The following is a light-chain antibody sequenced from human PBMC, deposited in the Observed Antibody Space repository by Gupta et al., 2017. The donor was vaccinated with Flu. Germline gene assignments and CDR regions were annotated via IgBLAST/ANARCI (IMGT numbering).Light chain of an antibody. CDR3: GTWDNNLTAYVV. CDR2: ENN. CDR1: SSNIGNNY. V-gene: IGLV1-51*02. J-gene: IGLJ2*01. Sequence: QSVLTQPPSVSAAPGQKVTISCSGSSSNIGNNYVSWYQQLPGTAPKLLIYENNKRPSGIPDRFSGPKSGTSATLGISGLQTGDEAYYYCGTWDNNLTAYVVFGGGTKLTVL.